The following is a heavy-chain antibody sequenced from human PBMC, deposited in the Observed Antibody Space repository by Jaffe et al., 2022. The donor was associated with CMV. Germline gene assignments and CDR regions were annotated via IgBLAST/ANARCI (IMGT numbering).Heavy chain of an antibody. V-gene: IGHV1-69*09. CDR3: ARTPHQSTGAFDI. D-gene: IGHD1-1*01. CDR1: GGTFSSYA. CDR2: IIPILGIA. J-gene: IGHJ3*02. Sequence: QVQLVQSGAEVKKPGSSVKVSCKASGGTFSSYAISWVRQAPGQGLEWMGRIIPILGIANYAQKFQGRVTITADKSTSTAYMELSSLRSEDTAVYYCARTPHQSTGAFDIWGQGTMVTVSS.